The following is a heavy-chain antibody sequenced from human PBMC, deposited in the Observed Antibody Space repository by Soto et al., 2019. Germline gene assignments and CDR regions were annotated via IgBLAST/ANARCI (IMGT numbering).Heavy chain of an antibody. CDR2: INPSGGST. J-gene: IGHJ4*02. V-gene: IGHV1-46*01. CDR1: GYTFTSYY. Sequence: ASVKVSCKASGYTFTSYYMHWVRQAPGQGLEWMGIINPSGGSTSYAQKFQGRVTMTRDTSTSTVYMELSSLRSEDTAVYYCARIAGIAAAGPYYFDYWGQGTLVTVSS. CDR3: ARIAGIAAAGPYYFDY. D-gene: IGHD6-13*01.